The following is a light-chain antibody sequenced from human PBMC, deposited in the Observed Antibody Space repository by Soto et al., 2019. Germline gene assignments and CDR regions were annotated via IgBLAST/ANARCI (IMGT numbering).Light chain of an antibody. Sequence: EIVLAQSPGTLSLSPGERATLSCKASQSVSSSSLAWYQQNPGQAPRLLIYGASSRVTGIPDRFSGSGSGTDFTLTISRLEPEDFAVYYCQEYLQWPPGMFGQGTTVDMK. CDR2: GAS. CDR1: QSVSSSS. J-gene: IGKJ1*01. V-gene: IGKV3-20*01. CDR3: QEYLQWPPGM.